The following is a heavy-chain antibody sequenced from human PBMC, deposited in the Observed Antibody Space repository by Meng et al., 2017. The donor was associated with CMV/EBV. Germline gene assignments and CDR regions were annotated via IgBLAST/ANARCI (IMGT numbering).Heavy chain of an antibody. J-gene: IGHJ4*02. CDR1: GYTFTSYD. Sequence: ASVKVSCKASGYTFTSYDINWVRQATGQGLEWMGWMNPNSGNTGYAQKFQGSVTITRNTSISTAYMELSSLRSEDTAVYYCARGRGGYCSSTSCLFDYWGQGTLVTVSS. CDR3: ARGRGGYCSSTSCLFDY. D-gene: IGHD2-2*01. CDR2: MNPNSGNT. V-gene: IGHV1-8*03.